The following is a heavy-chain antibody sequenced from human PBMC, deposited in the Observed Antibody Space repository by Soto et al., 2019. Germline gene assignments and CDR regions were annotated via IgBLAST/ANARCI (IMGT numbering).Heavy chain of an antibody. D-gene: IGHD1-26*01. Sequence: EVRLVESGGALVPPGGSLRLTCEASGFTFSGHWMHWVRRAPGKGLVWVSHIATDGSTGATSYADSVKGRFTVSRDDSNAWLYLQMNDLRVEDTAVYYCARGRGTYYADSWGQGTLVTVSS. CDR1: GFTFSGHW. CDR3: ARGRGTYYADS. CDR2: IATDGSTGAT. J-gene: IGHJ4*02. V-gene: IGHV3-74*03.